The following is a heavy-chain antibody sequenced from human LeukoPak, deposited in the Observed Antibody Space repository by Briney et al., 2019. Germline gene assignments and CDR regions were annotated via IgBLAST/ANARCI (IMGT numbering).Heavy chain of an antibody. J-gene: IGHJ5*02. CDR2: INAYNGNT. CDR1: GYTFTSYG. V-gene: IGHV1-18*01. CDR3: ARQRITGTLGWFDP. Sequence: ASVKVSCKASGYTFTSYGISWVRQAPGQGLEWMGWINAYNGNTNYAQKLQGRVTMTTDISTSTAYMELRSLRSDDTAVYYCARQRITGTLGWFDPWGQGTLVTVSS. D-gene: IGHD1-7*01.